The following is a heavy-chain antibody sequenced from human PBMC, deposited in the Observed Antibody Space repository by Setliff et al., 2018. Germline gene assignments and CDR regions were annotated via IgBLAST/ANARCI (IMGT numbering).Heavy chain of an antibody. Sequence: PSETLSLTCAAYGGTFSGYYWTWIRQPPGKGLEWVGEINHRGSTNYNPSLKSRVTISVDTSKDQFSLKVISMTAADTAVYYCARMCGFLYMGVWGKGTTVTVSS. CDR3: ARMCGFLYMGV. CDR2: INHRGST. CDR1: GGTFSGYY. V-gene: IGHV4-34*01. D-gene: IGHD3-3*01. J-gene: IGHJ6*03.